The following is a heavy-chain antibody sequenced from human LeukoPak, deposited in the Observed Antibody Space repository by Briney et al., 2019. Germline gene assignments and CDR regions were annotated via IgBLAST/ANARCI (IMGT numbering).Heavy chain of an antibody. CDR1: GYSFTSYW. V-gene: IGHV5-51*01. J-gene: IGHJ4*02. CDR3: ARVEMATNKHTARYYFDY. D-gene: IGHD5-24*01. CDR2: IYPGDSDT. Sequence: GESLKISCKGSGYSFTSYWIGWVRQMPGKGLEWMGIIYPGDSDTRYSPSFQGQVTISADKSISTAYLQWSSLKASDTAMYYCARVEMATNKHTARYYFDYWGQGTLVTVSS.